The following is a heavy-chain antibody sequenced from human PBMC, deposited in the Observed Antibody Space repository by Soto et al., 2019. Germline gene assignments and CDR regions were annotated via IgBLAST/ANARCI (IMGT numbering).Heavy chain of an antibody. CDR3: AKGSGALGLFDY. V-gene: IGHV3-30*18. J-gene: IGHJ4*02. CDR1: GFTFSNYG. CDR2: ISYDGSNK. D-gene: IGHD1-26*01. Sequence: GGSLRLSCAASGFTFSNYGMHWVRQAPGKGLEWVAVISYDGSNKYFADSVKGRFTISRDTSKNTLYLQMNSLSAEDTAVYFCAKGSGALGLFDYWGQGTLVTVSS.